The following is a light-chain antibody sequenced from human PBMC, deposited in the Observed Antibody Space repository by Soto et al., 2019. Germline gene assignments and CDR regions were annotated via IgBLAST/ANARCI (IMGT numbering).Light chain of an antibody. CDR3: QQRSNWPPFT. J-gene: IGKJ5*01. V-gene: IGKV3-11*01. CDR2: DAS. CDR1: QSVSSY. Sequence: EIVLTQSPATLSLSPGERATLSCRASQSVSSYLAWYQQKPGQAPRLLIYDASNRATGIPARFSGSGSGTDFTLTISSPEPEDFAVYYCQQRSNWPPFTFGHGTRLQIK.